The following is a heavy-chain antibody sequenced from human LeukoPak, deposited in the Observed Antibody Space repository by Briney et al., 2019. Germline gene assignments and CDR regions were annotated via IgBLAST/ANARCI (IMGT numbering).Heavy chain of an antibody. D-gene: IGHD3-10*01. Sequence: PSETLSLTCTVSGVSISSYYWSWIRQPPGKGLEWIGYIYYSGSTNYNPSLKSRVTISVDTSKNQFSLKLSSVTAADTAVYYCAREGLNMVRGVIPKEAWGWFDPWGQGTLVTVSS. V-gene: IGHV4-59*01. CDR1: GVSISSYY. CDR3: AREGLNMVRGVIPKEAWGWFDP. CDR2: IYYSGST. J-gene: IGHJ5*02.